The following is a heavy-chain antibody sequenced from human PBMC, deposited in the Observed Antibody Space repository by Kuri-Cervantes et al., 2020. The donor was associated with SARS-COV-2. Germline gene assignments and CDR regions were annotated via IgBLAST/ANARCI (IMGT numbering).Heavy chain of an antibody. CDR2: IFHTGNT. D-gene: IGHD3-3*01. Sequence: SETLSLTCVVSDYSISSAYYWGWIRQPPGKGLEWIGNIFHTGNTYYNPSLKSRVTISVDTSKNQFSLRLSSVTAADTGVYYCARASTTIYGVLIALFSSNAFGIWGQGTMVTVSS. J-gene: IGHJ3*02. CDR1: DYSISSAYY. V-gene: IGHV4-38-2*01. CDR3: ARASTTIYGVLIALFSSNAFGI.